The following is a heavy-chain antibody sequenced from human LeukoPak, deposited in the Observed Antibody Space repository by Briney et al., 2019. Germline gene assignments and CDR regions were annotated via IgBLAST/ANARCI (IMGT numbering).Heavy chain of an antibody. CDR2: ISVYNGNT. J-gene: IGHJ4*02. CDR1: GYAFTNYA. CDR3: ARGYCSSATCRHFDY. V-gene: IGHV1-18*01. D-gene: IGHD2-2*01. Sequence: ASVKVSCKASGYAFTNYAISWVRQAPGQGLEWMGWISVYNGNTNYAQKLQGRVTMTADTSTTTAYMELRSLRSDDTAVYYCARGYCSSATCRHFDYWGQGALATVSS.